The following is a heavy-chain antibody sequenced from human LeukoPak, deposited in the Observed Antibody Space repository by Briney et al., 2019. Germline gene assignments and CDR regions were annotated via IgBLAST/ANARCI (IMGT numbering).Heavy chain of an antibody. CDR3: ARGGDDSSGYYYYYYYYMDV. J-gene: IGHJ6*03. D-gene: IGHD3-22*01. Sequence: SETLSLTCSVSGGSISNNYWSWIRQPPGKGLEWIGYIYYSGSTNYNSSLKSRVTISVDTSKNQFSLKLSSVTAADTAVYYCARGGDDSSGYYYYYYYYMDVWGKGTTVTVSS. CDR2: IYYSGST. V-gene: IGHV4-59*01. CDR1: GGSISNNY.